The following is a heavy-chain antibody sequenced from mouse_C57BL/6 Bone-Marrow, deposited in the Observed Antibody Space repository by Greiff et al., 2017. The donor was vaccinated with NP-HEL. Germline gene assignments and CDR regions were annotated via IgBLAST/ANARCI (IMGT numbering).Heavy chain of an antibody. CDR2: ISDGGSYT. V-gene: IGHV5-4*01. D-gene: IGHD1-1*01. CDR3: ARVRGSSCYYAVDD. CDR1: GFTFSSYA. Sequence: EVQLVESGGGLVKPGGSLKLSCAASGFTFSSYAMSWVRQTPEKRLEWVATISDGGSYTYYPDNVKGRFTISRDNAKNTLYLQMSHLKSEDTAMYDYARVRGSSCYYAVDDWGQGTSVTVSS. J-gene: IGHJ4*01.